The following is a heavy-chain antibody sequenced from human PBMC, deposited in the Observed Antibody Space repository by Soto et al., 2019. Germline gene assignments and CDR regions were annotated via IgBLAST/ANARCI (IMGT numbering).Heavy chain of an antibody. D-gene: IGHD4-4*01. Sequence: ASVKVSCKASGRTFSSYAISWVRQAPGQGLEWMGGIIPIFGTANYAQKFQGRVTITADESTSTAYMELSSLRSEDTAVYYCARATVTTFSRWFDPWGQGTLVTVSS. CDR1: GRTFSSYA. J-gene: IGHJ5*02. V-gene: IGHV1-69*13. CDR3: ARATVTTFSRWFDP. CDR2: IIPIFGTA.